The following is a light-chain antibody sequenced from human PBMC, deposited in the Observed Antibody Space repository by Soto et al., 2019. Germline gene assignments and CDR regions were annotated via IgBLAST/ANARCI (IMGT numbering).Light chain of an antibody. CDR1: QSVSSSY. CDR3: QQYGSSPGFT. V-gene: IGKV3-20*01. Sequence: EIVLTQSPGTLSLSPGERATLSCRASQSVSSSYLAWYQQKPGQAPRLLIYGASSRATGIPDRFSGSGSGTAFSLTISSLEPEDFAVYYCQQYGSSPGFTFGPGTKVDIK. J-gene: IGKJ3*01. CDR2: GAS.